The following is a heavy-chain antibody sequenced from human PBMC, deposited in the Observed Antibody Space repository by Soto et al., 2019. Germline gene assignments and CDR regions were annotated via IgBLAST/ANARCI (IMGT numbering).Heavy chain of an antibody. CDR3: ARHPDYSNYPYGMDA. CDR1: GYSFTSYW. CDR2: IYPGDSDT. V-gene: IGHV5-51*01. D-gene: IGHD4-4*01. J-gene: IGHJ6*02. Sequence: PGESLKISCKGSGYSFTSYWIGWVRQMPGKGLEWMGIIYPGDSDTRYSPSFQGQVTISADKSISTAYLQWSSLKASDTAMYYCARHPDYSNYPYGMDAWGQGTTVTVSS.